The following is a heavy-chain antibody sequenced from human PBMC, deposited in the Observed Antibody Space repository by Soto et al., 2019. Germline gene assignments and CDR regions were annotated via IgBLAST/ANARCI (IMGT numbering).Heavy chain of an antibody. D-gene: IGHD1-1*01. J-gene: IGHJ4*02. CDR2: IYYSGST. Sequence: SETLSLTCTVSGGSISSYYWSWIRQPPGKGLEWIGYIYYSGSTNYNPPLKSRVTISVDTSKNQFSLKLSSVTAADTAVYYCARRYGYSFDYWGQGTLVTVSS. V-gene: IGHV4-59*08. CDR3: ARRYGYSFDY. CDR1: GGSISSYY.